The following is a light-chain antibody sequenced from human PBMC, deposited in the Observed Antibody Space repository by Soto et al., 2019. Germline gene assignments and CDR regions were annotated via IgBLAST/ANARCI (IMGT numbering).Light chain of an antibody. Sequence: EMVLTQSPATLSLSPGERATLSCRAIQIFSSTSLACYHQKPGQAPRLLIYGAFNRAAGIPDRFSGSGSGTDFTLTIGRLEPEDFAVYYCQQDGTFGPGTKVDI. CDR2: GAF. CDR3: QQDGT. V-gene: IGKV3-20*01. CDR1: QIFSSTS. J-gene: IGKJ3*01.